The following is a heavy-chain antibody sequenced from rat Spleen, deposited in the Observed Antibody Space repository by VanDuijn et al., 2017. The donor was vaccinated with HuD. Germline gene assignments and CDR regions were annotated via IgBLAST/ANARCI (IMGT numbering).Heavy chain of an antibody. V-gene: IGHV2-30*01. J-gene: IGHJ2*01. D-gene: IGHD1-4*01. CDR2: IWNGGRI. CDR1: YN. Sequence: YNVHWIRQPTGKGLEWMGIIWNGGRIEYNSALKSRLSFSRDTSKSQVFLKMNSLQTEDIATYYCARERYPGPMGFDYWGPGVMVTVSS. CDR3: ARERYPGPMGFDY.